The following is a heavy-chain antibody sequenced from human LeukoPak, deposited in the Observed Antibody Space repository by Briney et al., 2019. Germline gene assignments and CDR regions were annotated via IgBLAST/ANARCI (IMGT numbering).Heavy chain of an antibody. V-gene: IGHV1-2*02. CDR3: ARSPPAEGATSNWFDP. J-gene: IGHJ5*02. D-gene: IGHD1-26*01. Sequence: GASVKVSCKASGYTFTGYYMHWVRQAPGQGLEWMGWSNPNSGGTNYAQKFQGRVTMTRDTSISTAYMELSRLRSDDTAVYYCARSPPAEGATSNWFDPWGQGTLVTVSS. CDR2: SNPNSGGT. CDR1: GYTFTGYY.